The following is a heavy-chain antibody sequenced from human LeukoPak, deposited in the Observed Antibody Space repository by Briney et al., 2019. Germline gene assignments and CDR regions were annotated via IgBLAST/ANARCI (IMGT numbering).Heavy chain of an antibody. V-gene: IGHV1-2*02. CDR3: VRLGGNSY. CDR2: INPNNGGT. CDR1: GYTFNVYY. J-gene: IGHJ4*02. D-gene: IGHD4-23*01. Sequence: ASVKVSCKASGYTFNVYYIHWVRRAPGQGLEWMGWINPNNGGTNYAQKFQGRVIMTRDTSISTAYMGVSRLRFDDTAVYYCVRLGGNSYWGQGTLVSVSS.